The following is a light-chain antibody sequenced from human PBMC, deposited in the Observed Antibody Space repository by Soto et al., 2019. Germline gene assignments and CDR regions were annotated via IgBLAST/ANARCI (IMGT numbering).Light chain of an antibody. Sequence: QSALTQPPSASGSPGQSVTISCTGTSSDVGGYNYVSWYQQHPGKAPKLMIYEVTKRPSGVPDRFSGSKSGNTASLTVSGLQAEDEADDYCSSHADSYNWVFGGGTKVTVL. CDR1: SSDVGGYNY. CDR2: EVT. V-gene: IGLV2-8*01. CDR3: SSHADSYNWV. J-gene: IGLJ3*02.